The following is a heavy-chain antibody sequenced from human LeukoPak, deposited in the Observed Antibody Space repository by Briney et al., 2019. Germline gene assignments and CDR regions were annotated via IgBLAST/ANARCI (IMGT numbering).Heavy chain of an antibody. D-gene: IGHD3-3*01. Sequence: KPSETLSLTCAVYGGSFSGYYWSWIRQPPVKGLEWIGEINHSGSTNYNPSLKSRVTISVDTSKNQFSLKLSSVTAADTAVYYCARGTPRWSGKQYYYYGMDVWGQGTTVTVSS. J-gene: IGHJ6*02. CDR2: INHSGST. CDR3: ARGTPRWSGKQYYYYGMDV. CDR1: GGSFSGYY. V-gene: IGHV4-34*01.